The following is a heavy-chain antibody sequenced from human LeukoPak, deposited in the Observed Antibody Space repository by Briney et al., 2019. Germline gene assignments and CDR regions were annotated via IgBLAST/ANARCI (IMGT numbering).Heavy chain of an antibody. CDR1: GFTVSSNY. CDR3: AREAAAGLFDP. CDR2: IYSGGST. V-gene: IGHV3-66*01. J-gene: IGHJ5*02. D-gene: IGHD6-13*01. Sequence: GGFLRLSCAASGFTVSSNYMSWVRQAPGKGLEWVSVIYSGGSTYYADSVKGRFTISRDNSKNTLYLQMNSLRAEDTAVYYCAREAAAGLFDPWGQGTLVTVSS.